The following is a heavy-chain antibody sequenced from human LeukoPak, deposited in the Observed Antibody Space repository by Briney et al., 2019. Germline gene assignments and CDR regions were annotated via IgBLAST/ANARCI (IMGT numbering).Heavy chain of an antibody. CDR1: GFTFSSYA. CDR2: ITGSGGRT. V-gene: IGHV3-23*01. D-gene: IGHD3-9*01. J-gene: IGHJ6*03. CDR3: ARAGGDILVLSYYYMDV. Sequence: GGSLRLSCAASGFTFSSYAMNWVRQAPGKGLEWVSAITGSGGRTYYADSVKGRFTISRDNAKNSLYLQMNSLRAEDTAVYYCARAGGDILVLSYYYMDVWGKGTTVTIS.